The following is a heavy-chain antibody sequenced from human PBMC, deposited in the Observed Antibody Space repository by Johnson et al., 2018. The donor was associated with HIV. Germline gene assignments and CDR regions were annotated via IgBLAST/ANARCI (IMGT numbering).Heavy chain of an antibody. V-gene: IGHV3-30*04. Sequence: QVQLVESGGGVVQPGRSLRLSCAASGFTFTTYAMHWVRQAPGKGLEWVAVISYDGSNKYYADSVKGRFTISRDNSKNTLYLQMNSLRAEHTAVYYCARSWGNAFDFWGQGTMVTVSS. CDR2: ISYDGSNK. CDR1: GFTFTTYA. D-gene: IGHD7-27*01. CDR3: ARSWGNAFDF. J-gene: IGHJ3*01.